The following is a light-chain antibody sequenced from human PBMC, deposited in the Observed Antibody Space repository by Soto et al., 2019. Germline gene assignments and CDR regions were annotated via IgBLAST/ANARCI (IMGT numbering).Light chain of an antibody. CDR2: DAS. CDR1: QGISSY. CDR3: QQSYSTPPWT. J-gene: IGKJ1*01. V-gene: IGKV1-8*01. Sequence: AIPMTQSPSSLSASTGDRVTITCRASQGISSYLAWYQQTPGKAPKLLIYDASTLESGVPSRFSGSGSGTDFTLTISSLQTEDFATYFCQQSYSTPPWTFGQGTKVDIK.